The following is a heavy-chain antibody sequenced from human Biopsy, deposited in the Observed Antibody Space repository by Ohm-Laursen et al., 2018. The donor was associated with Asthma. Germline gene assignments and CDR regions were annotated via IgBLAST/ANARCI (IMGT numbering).Heavy chain of an antibody. J-gene: IGHJ4*02. CDR2: ISYSGST. CDR1: GGSVSSGSHY. V-gene: IGHV4-61*01. CDR3: ARDFVDSAMDYFDY. D-gene: IGHD5-18*01. Sequence: SHTLSLTCTVSGGSVSSGSHYWSWIRQPPGKGLEWIGYISYSGSTNYNPSLKSRVTISVDTSKNQFSLKLSSVTAADTAVYYCARDFVDSAMDYFDYWGQGTLVTVSS.